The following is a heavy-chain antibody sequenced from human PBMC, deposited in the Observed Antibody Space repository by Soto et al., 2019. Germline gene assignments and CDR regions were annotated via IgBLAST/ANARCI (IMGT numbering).Heavy chain of an antibody. CDR1: GGSISSSSYY. D-gene: IGHD6-19*01. V-gene: IGHV4-39*01. J-gene: IGHJ3*02. CDR3: ARPVPVQRGSGLAFDI. Sequence: SETLSLTCTVSGGSISSSSYYWGWIRQPPGKGLEWIGSIYYSGSTYYNPSLKSRVTISVDTSKNQFSLKLSSVTAADTAVYYCARPVPVQRGSGLAFDIWGQGTMVTVSS. CDR2: IYYSGST.